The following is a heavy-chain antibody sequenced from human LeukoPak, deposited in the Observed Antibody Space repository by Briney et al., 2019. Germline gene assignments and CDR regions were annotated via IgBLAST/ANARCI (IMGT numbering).Heavy chain of an antibody. CDR1: GFTFSSYA. V-gene: IGHV3-30*04. CDR2: ISYDGSNK. Sequence: GGSLRLSCAASGFTFSSYAMHWVRQAPGKGLEGVAVISYDGSNKYYADSVKGRFTISRDNSKNTLYLQMNSLRAEDTAVYYCARDSRAAGLAFDYWGQGTLVTVSS. D-gene: IGHD3-10*01. J-gene: IGHJ4*02. CDR3: ARDSRAAGLAFDY.